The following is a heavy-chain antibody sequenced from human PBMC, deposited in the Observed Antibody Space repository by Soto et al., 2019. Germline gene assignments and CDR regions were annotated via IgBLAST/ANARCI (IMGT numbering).Heavy chain of an antibody. CDR2: IYHSGST. CDR3: ARVVRYDFWSGHYGHGMDV. D-gene: IGHD3-3*01. Sequence: PSETLSLTCAVSGGSISSSNWWSWVRQPPGKGLERIGEIYHSGSTNYNPSLKSRVTISVDKSKNQFSLKLSSVTAADTAVYYCARVVRYDFWSGHYGHGMDVWGQGTTVTVSS. CDR1: GGSISSSNW. V-gene: IGHV4-4*02. J-gene: IGHJ6*02.